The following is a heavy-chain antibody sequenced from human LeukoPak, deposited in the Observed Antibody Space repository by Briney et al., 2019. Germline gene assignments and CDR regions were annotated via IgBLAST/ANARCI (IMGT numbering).Heavy chain of an antibody. J-gene: IGHJ6*03. CDR3: ASKLEWLDQGLYYYYYMDV. CDR2: INPSGGST. Sequence: ASVKVSCKASGGTFSSYAISWVRQAPGQRLEWMGIINPSGGSTSYAQKFQGRVTMTRDTSTSTVYMELSSLRSEDTAVSNCASKLEWLDQGLYYYYYMDVWGKGTTVTVSS. CDR1: GGTFSSYA. V-gene: IGHV1-46*01. D-gene: IGHD3-3*01.